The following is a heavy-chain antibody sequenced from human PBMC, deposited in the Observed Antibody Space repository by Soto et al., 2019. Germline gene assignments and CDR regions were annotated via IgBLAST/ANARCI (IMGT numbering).Heavy chain of an antibody. D-gene: IGHD2-21*02. J-gene: IGHJ4*02. CDR2: IKRESDAATT. Sequence: GGSLRLSCAASGFTFSDAWMNWVRQAPGKGLEWVGRIKRESDAATTDYAAPVKGRFTISRDDSQSTLYLHMNTLKIEDTAVYFCTTDFPPVVTPPGSWGQGTLVTVSS. V-gene: IGHV3-15*01. CDR1: GFTFSDAW. CDR3: TTDFPPVVTPPGS.